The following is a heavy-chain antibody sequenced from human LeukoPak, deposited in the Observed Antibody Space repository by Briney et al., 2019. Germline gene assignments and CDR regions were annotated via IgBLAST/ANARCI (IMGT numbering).Heavy chain of an antibody. D-gene: IGHD2-8*01. J-gene: IGHJ4*02. V-gene: IGHV1-18*01. Sequence: GASVKVSCKASGGTFSSYAISWVRQAPGQGLEWMGWISAYNGNTNYAQKLQGRVTMTTDTSTSTAYMELRSLRSDDTAVYYCARDSLDGPSTHYWGQGTLVTASS. CDR1: GGTFSSYA. CDR3: ARDSLDGPSTHY. CDR2: ISAYNGNT.